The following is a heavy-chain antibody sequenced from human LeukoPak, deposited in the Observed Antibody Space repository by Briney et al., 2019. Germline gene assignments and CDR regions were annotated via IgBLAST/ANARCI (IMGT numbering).Heavy chain of an antibody. D-gene: IGHD6-19*01. J-gene: IGHJ6*02. CDR3: ARGVGSSGWLNYYYYYGMDV. CDR1: GYTFTSYD. V-gene: IGHV1-8*01. Sequence: ASVKVSCKASGYTFTSYDINWVRQATGQGLEWMGWMNPNSGNTGYAQKFQGRVTMTRNTSISTAYMELSSLRSEDTAVYYCARGVGSSGWLNYYYYYGMDVWGQGTTVTVSS. CDR2: MNPNSGNT.